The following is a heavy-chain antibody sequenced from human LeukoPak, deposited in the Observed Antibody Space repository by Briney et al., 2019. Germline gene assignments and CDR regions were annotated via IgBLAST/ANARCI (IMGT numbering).Heavy chain of an antibody. J-gene: IGHJ4*02. D-gene: IGHD6-19*01. CDR1: GGSFSGYY. CDR3: ARGPAVADH. Sequence: PSETLSLTCAVYGGSFSGYYWSWIRQPPGKGLEWIGEINHSGSTNYNPSLKSRVTISVDTSKNQFSLKLSSVTAADTAVYYCARGPAVADHWGQGILVTVSS. V-gene: IGHV4-34*01. CDR2: INHSGST.